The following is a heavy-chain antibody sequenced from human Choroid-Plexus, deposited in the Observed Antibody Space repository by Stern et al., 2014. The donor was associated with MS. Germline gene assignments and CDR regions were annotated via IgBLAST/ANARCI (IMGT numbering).Heavy chain of an antibody. Sequence: QVQLQESRPGLVKPSETLSLTCAVSGGSVNSDDHYWTRIRQPPGKGLEWIGYIHHSGRHHYNPSLESRVTMSLDTSKNQFSLKLTSVTAADTAVYFCGRAKYGDLDSWGQGTLVTVSS. D-gene: IGHD4-17*01. J-gene: IGHJ4*02. CDR2: IHHSGRH. V-gene: IGHV4-61*08. CDR1: GGSVNSDDHY. CDR3: GRAKYGDLDS.